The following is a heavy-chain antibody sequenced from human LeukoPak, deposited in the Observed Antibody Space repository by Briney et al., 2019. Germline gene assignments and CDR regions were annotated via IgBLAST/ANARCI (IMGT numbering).Heavy chain of an antibody. CDR3: ARTQIDSSFDY. CDR2: IDLEEDK. J-gene: IGHJ4*02. D-gene: IGHD3-22*01. Sequence: SGPALVKPTQTLTLTCTFSGFSLSTSGMCVSWIRQPPGKALEWLARIDLEEDKYYSTDLTPRLTISKDTSKNQVVLTMTNMDPLDTATYYCARTQIDSSFDYWGQGTLVTVSS. V-gene: IGHV2-70*11. CDR1: GFSLSTSGMC.